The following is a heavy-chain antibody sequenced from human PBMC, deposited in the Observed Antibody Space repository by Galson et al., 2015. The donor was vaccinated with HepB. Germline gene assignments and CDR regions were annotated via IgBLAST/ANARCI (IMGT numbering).Heavy chain of an antibody. Sequence: SVKVSCRASGYTFTNYYINWVRQAPGQGLEWMGVINPSLGTTTYAQKFQGRVTMTRDTSTSTVHMELSSLRSEDTAVYYCARVGVVVRGTIGLGGLDVWGQGTTVTVSS. J-gene: IGHJ6*02. D-gene: IGHD3-10*01. CDR2: INPSLGTT. V-gene: IGHV1-46*01. CDR3: ARVGVVVRGTIGLGGLDV. CDR1: GYTFTNYY.